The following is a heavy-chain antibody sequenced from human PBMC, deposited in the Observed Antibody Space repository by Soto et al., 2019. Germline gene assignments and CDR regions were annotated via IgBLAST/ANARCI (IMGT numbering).Heavy chain of an antibody. V-gene: IGHV1-69*13. CDR2: IIPIFGTA. CDR1: GGTFSSYA. Sequence: SVKVSCKASGGTFSSYAISWVRQAPGQGLEWMGGIIPIFGTANYAQKFQGRVTITADESTSTAYMELSSLRSEDTAVYYCAREENRYCSSTSCYGVPNWFDPWGQGTLVTVS. J-gene: IGHJ5*02. D-gene: IGHD2-2*01. CDR3: AREENRYCSSTSCYGVPNWFDP.